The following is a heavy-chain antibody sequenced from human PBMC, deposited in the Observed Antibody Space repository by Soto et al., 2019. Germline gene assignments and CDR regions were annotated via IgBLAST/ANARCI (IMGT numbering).Heavy chain of an antibody. J-gene: IGHJ6*02. CDR1: GYTFTTYA. Sequence: QIQLVQSGADVRKPGASVKVSCTASGYTFTTYAMHWVRQAPGQRPEWMGWINVDNGNTKYSKNFQGTVTITWDTSASTAYMELSGLTYGDTGVYFCARDGRYRYGSYSHYGMDVWGQWTTVIVSS. D-gene: IGHD3-16*02. CDR3: ARDGRYRYGSYSHYGMDV. V-gene: IGHV1-3*01. CDR2: INVDNGNT.